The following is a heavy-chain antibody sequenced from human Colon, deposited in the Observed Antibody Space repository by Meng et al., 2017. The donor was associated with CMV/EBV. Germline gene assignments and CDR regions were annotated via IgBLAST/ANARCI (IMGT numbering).Heavy chain of an antibody. D-gene: IGHD6-19*01. J-gene: IGHJ4*02. CDR1: GYTFSDYY. CDR3: VRSSGWSLFDY. CDR2: IRSDGSAT. Sequence: QVQLMQSGAGVKEPGASVKVYCKTSGYTFSDYYMLWVRQAPGQGLEWMGWIRSDGSATNYAQKFRGRVTMTRDASVSTAYMELSGLTSDDTAVYFCVRSSGWSLFDYWGPGALVTVSS. V-gene: IGHV1-2*02.